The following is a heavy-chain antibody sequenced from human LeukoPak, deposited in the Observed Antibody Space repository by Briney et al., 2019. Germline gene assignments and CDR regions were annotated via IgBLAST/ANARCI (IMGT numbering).Heavy chain of an antibody. J-gene: IGHJ3*02. D-gene: IGHD3-22*01. V-gene: IGHV3-7*03. CDR2: IKQDGSEK. CDR1: GFTFSSFW. Sequence: GGSLRLSCAASGFTFSSFWMSWVRQAPGKGLEWVANIKQDGSEKYYVDSVKGRFTISRDNAKNSLYLQMNSLRAEDTAVYYCARGGEYYDSSGRIPYAFDIWGQGTMVTVSS. CDR3: ARGGEYYDSSGRIPYAFDI.